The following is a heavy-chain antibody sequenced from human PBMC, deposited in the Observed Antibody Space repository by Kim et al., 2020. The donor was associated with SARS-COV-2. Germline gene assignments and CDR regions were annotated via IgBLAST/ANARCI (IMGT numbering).Heavy chain of an antibody. J-gene: IGHJ5*02. Sequence: GGSLRLSCTASGFIFNNFVMAWVRQAPGKGLEWVSSITGGGDGTYYASSVKGRFTISRDNSRTTLFLQMNSLRADDTAVYYCLKGKSHGVLDSFAPWGQG. CDR2: ITGGGDGT. V-gene: IGHV3-23*01. D-gene: IGHD3-3*01. CDR1: GFIFNNFV. CDR3: LKGKSHGVLDSFAP.